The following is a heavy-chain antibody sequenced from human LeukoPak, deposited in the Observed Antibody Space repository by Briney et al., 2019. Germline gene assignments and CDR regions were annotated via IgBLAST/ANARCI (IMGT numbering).Heavy chain of an antibody. CDR3: AKDDDSDRGFDY. D-gene: IGHD3-22*01. CDR2: ISYDGSNK. J-gene: IGHJ4*02. CDR1: GFTFSSYA. V-gene: IGHV3-30*04. Sequence: PGGSLRLSCAASGFTFSSYAMHWVRQAPGKGLEWVAVISYDGSNKYYADSVKGRFTISRDNSKNTLYLQMNSLRAEDTAVYYCAKDDDSDRGFDYWGQGTLVTVSS.